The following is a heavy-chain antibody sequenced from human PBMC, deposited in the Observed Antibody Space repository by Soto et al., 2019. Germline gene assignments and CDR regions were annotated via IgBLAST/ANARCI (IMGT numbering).Heavy chain of an antibody. Sequence: ASVKVSCKASGYTFPSYAMHWVRQAPGQRLEWMGWINAGNGNTKYSQKFQGRVTITRDTSASTAYMELSSLRSEDTAVYYCARDKSGDWDDTDAFDIWAQGTMVTVSS. D-gene: IGHD2-21*02. CDR3: ARDKSGDWDDTDAFDI. V-gene: IGHV1-3*01. CDR1: GYTFPSYA. J-gene: IGHJ3*02. CDR2: INAGNGNT.